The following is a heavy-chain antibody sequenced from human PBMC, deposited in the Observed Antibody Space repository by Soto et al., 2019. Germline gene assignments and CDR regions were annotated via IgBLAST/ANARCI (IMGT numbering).Heavy chain of an antibody. CDR2: IDGSSNTI. Sequence: EVQLVESGGGLVQPGGSLRLSCAASGFTFSSYSMNWVRQAPGKGLEWLSYIDGSSNTIYYADSVKGRFTIARDNAKNSLYLQMKSLRGEDTAVYYCARKGYSSNWYGGDAFDIWGQGTMVSVSS. D-gene: IGHD6-13*01. V-gene: IGHV3-48*01. J-gene: IGHJ3*02. CDR3: ARKGYSSNWYGGDAFDI. CDR1: GFTFSSYS.